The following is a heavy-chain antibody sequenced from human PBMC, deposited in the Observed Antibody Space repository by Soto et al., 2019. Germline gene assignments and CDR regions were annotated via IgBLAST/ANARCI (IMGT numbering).Heavy chain of an antibody. Sequence: ASVKVSCKASGYTFTGYYMHWVRQAPGQGLEWMGWISAYNGNTNYAQKLQGRVTMTTDTSTSTAYMELRSLGSDDTAVYYCGSGWFGEFVYYFDYWGQGTLVTVSS. V-gene: IGHV1-18*04. J-gene: IGHJ4*02. CDR1: GYTFTGYY. CDR3: GSGWFGEFVYYFDY. D-gene: IGHD3-10*01. CDR2: ISAYNGNT.